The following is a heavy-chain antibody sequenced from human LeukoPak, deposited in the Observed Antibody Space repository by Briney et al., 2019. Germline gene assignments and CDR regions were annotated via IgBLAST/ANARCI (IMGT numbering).Heavy chain of an antibody. V-gene: IGHV4-61*02. D-gene: IGHD2-2*01. J-gene: IGHJ4*02. Sequence: PSETLSLTCTVSGGSISSGSYYWSWIRQPAGKGLEWIGRIYTSGSTNYNPSLKSRVTISVDTSKNQFSLKLSSVTAADTAVYYCARPGISGYCSSTSCHFDYWGQGTLVTVSS. CDR1: GGSISSGSYY. CDR3: ARPGISGYCSSTSCHFDY. CDR2: IYTSGST.